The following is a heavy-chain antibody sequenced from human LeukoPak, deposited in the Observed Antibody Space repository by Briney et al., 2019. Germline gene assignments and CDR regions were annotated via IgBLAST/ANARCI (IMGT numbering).Heavy chain of an antibody. CDR1: GYTFTGYY. CDR2: INPNSGGT. CDR3: ARADSSGYSGFGDFDY. D-gene: IGHD3-22*01. J-gene: IGHJ4*02. V-gene: IGHV1-2*02. Sequence: ASVKVSCKASGYTFTGYYMHWVRQAPGQGLEWVGWINPNSGGTNYAQKFQGRVTMTRDTSISTACMELSRLRSDDTAVYYCARADSSGYSGFGDFDYWGQGTLVTVSS.